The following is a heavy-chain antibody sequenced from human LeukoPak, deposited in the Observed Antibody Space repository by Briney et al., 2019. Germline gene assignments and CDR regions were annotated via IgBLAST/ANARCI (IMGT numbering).Heavy chain of an antibody. CDR1: GFTFSSYW. D-gene: IGHD6-13*01. CDR2: INTDGSST. J-gene: IGHJ4*02. CDR3: ARLGSFRPTRYYFDY. V-gene: IGHV3-74*01. Sequence: GGSLRLSCAASGFTFSSYWMHWVRQAPGKGLVWVSRINTDGSSTSYADSVKGRFTISRDNAKNTLYLQMNSLRAEDTAVYYCARLGSFRPTRYYFDYWGQGTLVTVSS.